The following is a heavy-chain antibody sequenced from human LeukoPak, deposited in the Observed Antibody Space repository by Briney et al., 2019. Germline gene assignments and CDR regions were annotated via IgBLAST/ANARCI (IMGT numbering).Heavy chain of an antibody. D-gene: IGHD6-19*01. Sequence: SETLSLTCTVSGGSINDASWNWIRKPPGQGLEWIGYIYHSGGTNYNPSLKSRVAISVDTSKNQFSLRLSSVTAADTAVYYCAAEGSSGFDYWGQGTLVTVSS. CDR3: AAEGSSGFDY. V-gene: IGHV4-59*01. CDR1: GGSINDAS. CDR2: IYHSGGT. J-gene: IGHJ4*02.